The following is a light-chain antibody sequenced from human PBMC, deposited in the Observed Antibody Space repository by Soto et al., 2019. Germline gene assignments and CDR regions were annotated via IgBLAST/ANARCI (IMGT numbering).Light chain of an antibody. CDR3: LLSYSGARGV. CDR2: DTN. V-gene: IGLV7-46*01. J-gene: IGLJ2*01. CDR1: XXXVTSGHY. Sequence: QAVVTQEPSLTVSPGGTVTLXXGXXXXXVTSGHYPFWFQQKAGQAPRTLIYDTNKRHSWTPARFSGSLLGGKAALTLSTAQPEDEADYYCLLSYSGARGVFGGGTKLTVL.